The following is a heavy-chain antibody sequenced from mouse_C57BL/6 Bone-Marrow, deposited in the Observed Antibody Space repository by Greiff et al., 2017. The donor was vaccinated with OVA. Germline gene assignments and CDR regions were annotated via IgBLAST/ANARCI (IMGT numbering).Heavy chain of an antibody. V-gene: IGHV1-82*01. J-gene: IGHJ2*01. D-gene: IGHD2-1*01. CDR1: GYAFSSSW. CDR3: ARWGNYDY. CDR2: IYPGDGDT. Sequence: VQGVESGPELVKPGASVKISCKASGYAFSSSWMNWVKQRPGKGLEWIGRIYPGDGDTNYNGKFKGKATLTADKSSSTAYMQLSSLTSEDSAVYFCARWGNYDYWGQGTTLTVSS.